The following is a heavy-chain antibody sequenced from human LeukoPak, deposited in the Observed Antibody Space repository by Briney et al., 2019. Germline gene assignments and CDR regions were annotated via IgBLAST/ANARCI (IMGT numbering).Heavy chain of an antibody. CDR3: AKYGSQTSPFYLDY. Sequence: GGSLRLSCAASGFTFSSYSMNWVRQAPGKGLEWVSSISGSETGTYYAGSVKGRFAISRDNSRHTLYLQMNSLRAEDTALYFCAKYGSQTSPFYLDYWGQGTLVTVSP. V-gene: IGHV3-23*01. CDR2: ISGSETGT. J-gene: IGHJ4*02. CDR1: GFTFSSYS. D-gene: IGHD3-10*01.